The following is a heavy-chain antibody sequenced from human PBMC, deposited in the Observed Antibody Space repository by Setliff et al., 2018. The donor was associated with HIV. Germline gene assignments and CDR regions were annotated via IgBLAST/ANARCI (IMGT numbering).Heavy chain of an antibody. V-gene: IGHV1-69*10. D-gene: IGHD1-7*01. Sequence: GASVKVSCKASGGTFRTYGVSWVRLAPGQGLEWMGGIVPVLNRADYAQRFHGRVTITADESTNTVYMELRSLTPEDTAIYYRARKAGTTLHYHYYYMDVWGKGTTVTVSS. CDR2: IVPVLNRA. J-gene: IGHJ6*03. CDR1: GGTFRTYG. CDR3: ARKAGTTLHYHYYYMDV.